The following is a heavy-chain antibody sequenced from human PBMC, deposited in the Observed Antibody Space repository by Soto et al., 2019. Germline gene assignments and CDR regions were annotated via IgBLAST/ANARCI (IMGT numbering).Heavy chain of an antibody. V-gene: IGHV3-7*01. CDR1: GFTFSTSW. Sequence: GGSLRLSCAASGFTFSTSWMNWVRQAPGKALEWVAGIKEDVSEKYYVDSVKGRFTSSKDNAENSLERHMNRLRVEDTAVYYCVRDRGYNGFDYRGQGTTVRVS. CDR2: IKEDVSEK. D-gene: IGHD5-18*01. J-gene: IGHJ4*02. CDR3: VRDRGYNGFDY.